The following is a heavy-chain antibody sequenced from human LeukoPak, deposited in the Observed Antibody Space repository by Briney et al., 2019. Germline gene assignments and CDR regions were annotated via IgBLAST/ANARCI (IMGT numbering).Heavy chain of an antibody. Sequence: ASVKVSCKASGYTFTDYYMHWVRQAPGQGLEWMGWINPNSAGGTSYAQKFQDRVTLTRDTSISTVYMELSRLRSDDTAVYYRARHPNLDYWGQGTLVIVSS. CDR1: GYTFTDYY. CDR2: INPNSAGGT. V-gene: IGHV1-2*02. CDR3: ARHPNLDY. J-gene: IGHJ4*02.